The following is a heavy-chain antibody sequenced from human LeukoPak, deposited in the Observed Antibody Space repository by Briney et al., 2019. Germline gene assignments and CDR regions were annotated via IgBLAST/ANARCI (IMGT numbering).Heavy chain of an antibody. CDR2: ISYDGSNK. CDR3: TRDERTGTTWDAFDI. D-gene: IGHD1-7*01. Sequence: GGSLRLSCAASGFTFSSYAMHWVRQAPGKGLEWVAVISYDGSNKYYADSVKGRFTISRDNSKNTLYLQMNSLRAEDTAVYYCTRDERTGTTWDAFDIWGQGTMVTVSS. V-gene: IGHV3-30-3*01. CDR1: GFTFSSYA. J-gene: IGHJ3*02.